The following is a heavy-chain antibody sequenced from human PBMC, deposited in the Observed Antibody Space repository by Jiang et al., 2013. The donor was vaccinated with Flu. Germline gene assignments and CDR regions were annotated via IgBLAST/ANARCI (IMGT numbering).Heavy chain of an antibody. CDR3: ARGVFPRYYYDSSGYYLDY. V-gene: IGHV4-59*01. D-gene: IGHD3-22*01. Sequence: KPSETLSLTCTVSGGSISSYYWSWIRQPPGKGLEWIGYIYYSGSTNYNPSLKSRVTISVDTSKNQFSLKLSSVTAADTAVYYRARGVFPRYYYDSSGYYLDYWGQGTLVTVSS. CDR1: GGSISSYY. CDR2: IYYSGST. J-gene: IGHJ4*02.